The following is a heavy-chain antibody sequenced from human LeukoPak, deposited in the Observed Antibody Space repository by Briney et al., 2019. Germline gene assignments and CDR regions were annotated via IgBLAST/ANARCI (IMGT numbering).Heavy chain of an antibody. Sequence: GGSLRLSCAAPGFTFSSYGMHWVRQAPGKGLEWVAFIRYDGSNKYYADSVKGRFTISRDNSKNTLYLQMNSLRAEDTAVYYCASWGYDILTGYYFDYWGQGTLVTVSS. V-gene: IGHV3-30*02. D-gene: IGHD3-9*01. CDR3: ASWGYDILTGYYFDY. CDR2: IRYDGSNK. J-gene: IGHJ4*02. CDR1: GFTFSSYG.